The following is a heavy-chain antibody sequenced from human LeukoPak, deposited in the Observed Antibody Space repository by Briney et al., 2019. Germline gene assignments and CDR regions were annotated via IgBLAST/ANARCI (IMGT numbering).Heavy chain of an antibody. CDR3: ARRDGYNYGFFDY. V-gene: IGHV3-53*01. D-gene: IGHD5-24*01. Sequence: GGSLRLSYAASGFTVSSNYMSWVRQAPGKGLEWVSVIYSGGSTYYADSVKGRFTISRDNSKNTLYLQMNSLRAEDTAVYYCARRDGYNYGFFDYWGQGTLVTVSS. J-gene: IGHJ4*02. CDR2: IYSGGST. CDR1: GFTVSSNY.